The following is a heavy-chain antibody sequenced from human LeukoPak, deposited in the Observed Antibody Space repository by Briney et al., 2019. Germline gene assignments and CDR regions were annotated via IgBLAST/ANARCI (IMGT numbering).Heavy chain of an antibody. J-gene: IGHJ6*02. V-gene: IGHV4-59*01. CDR3: ASGPSGQLLYPYYYGMDV. CDR2: IYYSGST. Sequence: SETLSLTCTVSGGSISSYYWSWIRQPPGKGLEWIGYIYYSGSTNYNPSLKSRVTISVDTSKNQFSLKLSSVTAADTAVYYCASGPSGQLLYPYYYGMDVWGQGTTVTVSS. CDR1: GGSISSYY. D-gene: IGHD2-2*02.